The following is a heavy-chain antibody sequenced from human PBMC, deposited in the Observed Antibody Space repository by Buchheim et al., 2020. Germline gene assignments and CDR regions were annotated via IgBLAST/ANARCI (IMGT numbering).Heavy chain of an antibody. Sequence: QVQLVQSGAEVKKPGASVKVSCKASGYTFTSYYMHWVRQAPGQGLEWMGIINPSGGSTSYAQKFQGRVTMTRDTSTSTFYMELSSLRSEDTAVYYCARDYSSGWLYGPGYYYYGMDVWGQGTT. V-gene: IGHV1-46*01. CDR3: ARDYSSGWLYGPGYYYYGMDV. J-gene: IGHJ6*02. CDR2: INPSGGST. D-gene: IGHD6-19*01. CDR1: GYTFTSYY.